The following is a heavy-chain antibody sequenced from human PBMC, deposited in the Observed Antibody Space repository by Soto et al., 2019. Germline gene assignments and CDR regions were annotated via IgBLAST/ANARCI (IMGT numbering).Heavy chain of an antibody. CDR2: TYYRSRWFN. J-gene: IGHJ6*04. CDR3: ARDLEDPVAVPTATYFHLYGMDV. Sequence: TVSLTYAISGRRVSNNNAGWNWLRTSPSSGLDWLGRTYYRSRWFNDYAVSVKSRITIAPDTSKNQLSLQLKSVTPGDTGVYFCARDLEDPVAVPTATYFHLYGMDVWGKGTSVTVS. CDR1: GRRVSNNNAG. V-gene: IGHV6-1*01. D-gene: IGHD2-2*01.